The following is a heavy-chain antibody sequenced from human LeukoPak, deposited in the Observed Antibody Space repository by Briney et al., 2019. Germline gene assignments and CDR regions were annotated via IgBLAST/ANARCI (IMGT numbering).Heavy chain of an antibody. J-gene: IGHJ4*02. CDR1: GGSFSGYY. CDR3: ARKSVVRGFY. D-gene: IGHD3-10*01. V-gene: IGHV4-34*01. CDR2: INHSGST. Sequence: SETLSLTCAVYGGSFSGYYRSWIRQPPGKGLEWIGEINHSGSTNYNPSLKSRVTISVDTSKNQFSLKLSSVTAADTAVYYCARKSVVRGFYWGQGTLVTVSS.